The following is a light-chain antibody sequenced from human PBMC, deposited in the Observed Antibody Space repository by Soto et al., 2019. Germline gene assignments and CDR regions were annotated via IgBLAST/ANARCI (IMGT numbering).Light chain of an antibody. Sequence: ETVLTQSPATLSLSPGERATLSCRASQSVSSYLAWYQQKPGQAPRLLIYDASNRATGIPARFSGSGSGTEFTLTISSLQFEDFAVYYCQQYDNWPLTFGGGTKVDIK. CDR1: QSVSSY. V-gene: IGKV3-11*01. CDR2: DAS. CDR3: QQYDNWPLT. J-gene: IGKJ4*01.